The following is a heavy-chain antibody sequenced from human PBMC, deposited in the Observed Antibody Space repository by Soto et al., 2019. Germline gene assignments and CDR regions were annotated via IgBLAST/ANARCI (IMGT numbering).Heavy chain of an antibody. CDR2: IGHDGRAT. D-gene: IGHD6-19*01. Sequence: QVQLVESGGGVVQRGGSLRLSCAASGFTFSSYPMHWVRQAPGKGLEWVAGIGHDGRATHLADSVEGRFTISRDNPKNTLYLQMDSLRPDDTAVYYCAREDGSSGHAGHFQLWGQGTLVAVSS. CDR3: AREDGSSGHAGHFQL. V-gene: IGHV3-30*04. J-gene: IGHJ1*01. CDR1: GFTFSSYP.